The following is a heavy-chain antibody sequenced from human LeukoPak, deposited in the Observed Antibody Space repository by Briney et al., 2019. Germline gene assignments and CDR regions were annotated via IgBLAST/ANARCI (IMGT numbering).Heavy chain of an antibody. Sequence: GGSLRLSCAASGFTFSSYEMNWVRQAPGKGLEWVSYISSSGTTIYYADSVRGRFTISRDNANNSLSLQMNSLRAEDTAVYYCARETNLISSGLDYWGQGTLVTVSS. J-gene: IGHJ4*02. CDR3: ARETNLISSGLDY. CDR2: ISSSGTTI. CDR1: GFTFSSYE. D-gene: IGHD3-10*01. V-gene: IGHV3-48*03.